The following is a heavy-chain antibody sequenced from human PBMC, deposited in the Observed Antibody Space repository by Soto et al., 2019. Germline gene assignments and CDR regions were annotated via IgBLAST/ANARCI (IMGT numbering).Heavy chain of an antibody. J-gene: IGHJ6*02. CDR2: IHPGDSDT. D-gene: IGHD4-17*01. CDR3: TLSYGDSYYYYYGMDV. Sequence: GESLKISCVGSGFSFSRYTLGWVRQVPGKGLEWMGVIHPGDSDTIYSPSFQGQVTISADKSISTAYLQWSSLKASDTAMYYCTLSYGDSYYYYYGMDVWGQGTTVTVSS. V-gene: IGHV5-51*01. CDR1: GFSFSRYT.